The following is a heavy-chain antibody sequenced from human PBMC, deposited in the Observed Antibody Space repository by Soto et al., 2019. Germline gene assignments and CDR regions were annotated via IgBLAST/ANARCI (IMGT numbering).Heavy chain of an antibody. CDR1: GYTFTSYG. CDR2: ISAYNGNT. V-gene: IGHV1-18*04. J-gene: IGHJ6*02. CDR3: ARFYSGYSYYYYYGMDV. Sequence: ASVKVSCKASGYTFTSYGISWVRQAPGQGLEWMGWISAYNGNTNYAQKLQGRVTMTTDTSTSTAYMELRSLRSDDTAVYYCARFYSGYSYYYYYGMDVWGQGTTVTVSS. D-gene: IGHD3-22*01.